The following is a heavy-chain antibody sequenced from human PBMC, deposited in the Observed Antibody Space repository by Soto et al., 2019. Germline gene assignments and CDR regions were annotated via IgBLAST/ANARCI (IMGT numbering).Heavy chain of an antibody. Sequence: EVQLLESGGGLVQPGGSLRLSCAASGFTFSSYAMSWVRQAPGKGLEWVSAISGSGGSTYYADSVKGRFTISRDNSKNPLSLHMNSLRAEDTAVYYSAQAAGGDSWGQGTLVTVSS. CDR2: ISGSGGST. V-gene: IGHV3-23*01. CDR1: GFTFSSYA. CDR3: AQAAGGDS. D-gene: IGHD2-8*02. J-gene: IGHJ4*02.